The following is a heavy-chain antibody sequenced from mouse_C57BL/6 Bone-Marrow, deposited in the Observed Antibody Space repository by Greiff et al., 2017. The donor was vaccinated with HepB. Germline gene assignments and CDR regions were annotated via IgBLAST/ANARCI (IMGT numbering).Heavy chain of an antibody. D-gene: IGHD1-1*01. Sequence: QVHVKQSGPGLVQPSQSLSITCTVSGFSLTSYGVHWVRQSPGKGLEWLGVIWRGGSTDYNAAFMSRLSITKDNSKSKVSIKMNSLQADDTAIYYCAKNSDYCGSSPLFDYWGQGTTLTVSS. CDR2: IWRGGST. J-gene: IGHJ2*01. CDR1: GFSLTSYG. CDR3: AKNSDYCGSSPLFDY. V-gene: IGHV2-5*01.